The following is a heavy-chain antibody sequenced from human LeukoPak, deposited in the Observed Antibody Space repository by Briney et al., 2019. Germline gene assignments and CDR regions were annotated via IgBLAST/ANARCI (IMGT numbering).Heavy chain of an antibody. J-gene: IGHJ4*02. D-gene: IGHD3-22*01. Sequence: SGTLSLTCTVSGDSINSLDLWSWVRQPPGKGLEWIGEMYLSGTTHSNPSVKSRVTVSIDKSKNQFFLNLSSVTAADTAVYYCAGLVGRYSSGLYYYYFDYWGQGTLVTVSS. V-gene: IGHV4-4*02. CDR3: AGLVGRYSSGLYYYYFDY. CDR2: MYLSGTT. CDR1: GDSINSLDL.